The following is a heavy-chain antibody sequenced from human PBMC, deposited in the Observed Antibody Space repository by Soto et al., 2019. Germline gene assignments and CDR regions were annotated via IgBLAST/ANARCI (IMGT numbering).Heavy chain of an antibody. CDR1: GFTFSSYS. CDR3: ARDVYYDSSGPFDY. J-gene: IGHJ4*02. D-gene: IGHD3-22*01. CDR2: ISSSSSTI. V-gene: IGHV3-48*01. Sequence: PGGSLRLSCASSGFTFSSYSMNLVRQAPGKGLEWVSYISSSSSTIYYADSVKGRFTISRDNAKNSLYLQMNSLRAEDTAVYYCARDVYYDSSGPFDYWGQGTLVTVSS.